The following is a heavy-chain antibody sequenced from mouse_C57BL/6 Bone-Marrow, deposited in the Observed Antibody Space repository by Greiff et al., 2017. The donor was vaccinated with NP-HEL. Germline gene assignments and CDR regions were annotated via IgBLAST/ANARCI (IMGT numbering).Heavy chain of an antibody. V-gene: IGHV1-81*01. CDR1: GYTFTSYG. CDR3: ARRGTTVVAPFAY. D-gene: IGHD1-1*01. J-gene: IGHJ3*01. CDR2: IYPRSGNT. Sequence: QVQLQQSGAELARPGASVKLSCKASGYTFTSYGISWVKQRTGQGLEWIGEIYPRSGNTYYNEKFKGKATLTADNSSSTAYMELRSLTSEDSAVYFCARRGTTVVAPFAYWGQGTLVTVSA.